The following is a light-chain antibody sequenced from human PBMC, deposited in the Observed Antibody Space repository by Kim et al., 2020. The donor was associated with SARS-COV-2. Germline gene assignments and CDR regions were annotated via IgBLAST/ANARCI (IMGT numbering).Light chain of an antibody. Sequence: SQGQTARITCSGDTLPEKQTYWYQQKSGQAPLLVIYKDNERPSGIPGRFSGSSSGTTVTLTISGVQAEDDADYYCQSADGSGTYVFGTGTKVTVL. CDR2: KDN. J-gene: IGLJ1*01. CDR1: TLPEKQ. CDR3: QSADGSGTYV. V-gene: IGLV3-25*03.